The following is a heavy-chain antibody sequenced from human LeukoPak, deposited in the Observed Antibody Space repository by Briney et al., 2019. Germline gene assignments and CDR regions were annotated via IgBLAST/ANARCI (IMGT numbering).Heavy chain of an antibody. V-gene: IGHV4-4*07. CDR3: ARGRSDSSGYYYFDY. D-gene: IGHD3-22*01. Sequence: SETLSLTCTVSGGSISSYYWSWIRQPAGKGLEWIGRIYTSGSTNYNPSLKSRATMSVDTSKNQFSLKLSSVTAADTAVYYCARGRSDSSGYYYFDYWGQGTLVTVSS. J-gene: IGHJ4*02. CDR1: GGSISSYY. CDR2: IYTSGST.